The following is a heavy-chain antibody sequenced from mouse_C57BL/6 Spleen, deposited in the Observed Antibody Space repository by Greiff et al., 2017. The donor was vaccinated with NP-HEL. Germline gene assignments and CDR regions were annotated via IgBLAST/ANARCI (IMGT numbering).Heavy chain of an antibody. CDR2: IYPGDGDT. J-gene: IGHJ3*01. CDR1: GYSFSSSW. Sequence: VQLQESGPELVKPGASVKISCKASGYSFSSSWMNWVEQRPGKGLEWIGRIYPGDGDTNYNGKFKGKATLTADKSSSTAYMQLSSLTSEDSAVYFCARPYYSNYGGFAYWGQGTLVTVSA. D-gene: IGHD2-5*01. CDR3: ARPYYSNYGGFAY. V-gene: IGHV1-82*01.